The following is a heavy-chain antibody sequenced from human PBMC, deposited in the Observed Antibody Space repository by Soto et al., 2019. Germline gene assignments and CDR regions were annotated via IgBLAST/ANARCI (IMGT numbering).Heavy chain of an antibody. V-gene: IGHV3-33*01. Sequence: QVQLVESGGGVVQPGRALRLSCAASGFTFTNYGMHWLRQAPGKGLEWVAVIWYDGSKEYYADSVKGRFTISRDSSKNTVYLQMSSLRAEDTAVYYCARDIGSTHYLFDYWGQGTLVTVSS. D-gene: IGHD1-26*01. CDR1: GFTFTNYG. CDR3: ARDIGSTHYLFDY. J-gene: IGHJ4*02. CDR2: IWYDGSKE.